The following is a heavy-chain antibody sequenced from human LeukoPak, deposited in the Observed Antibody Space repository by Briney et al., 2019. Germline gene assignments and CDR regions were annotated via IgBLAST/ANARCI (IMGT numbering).Heavy chain of an antibody. D-gene: IGHD6-6*01. CDR2: ISSSGSTI. CDR3: ARALYSSSVPERYYMDV. J-gene: IGHJ6*03. V-gene: IGHV3-48*03. CDR1: GFTFSSYE. Sequence: GGSLRLSCAASGFTFSSYEMNWVRQAPGKGLEWVSYISSSGSTIYYADSVKGRFTISRDNAKKSLYLQMNSLRAEDTAVYYCARALYSSSVPERYYMDVWGKGTTVTVSS.